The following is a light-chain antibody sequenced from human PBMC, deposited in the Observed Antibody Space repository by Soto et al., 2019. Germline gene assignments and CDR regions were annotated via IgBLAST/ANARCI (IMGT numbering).Light chain of an antibody. Sequence: QSALTQPPSASVSPGQSVTISCTGTSSDVGGYNYVSWYQQHPGKAPKLMIYEVSKRPSGVPDRFSGSKSGNTASLTVSGLQAEDEADYYCSSYAGSNNPPYVFGTGTKVTVL. CDR3: SSYAGSNNPPYV. CDR2: EVS. CDR1: SSDVGGYNY. V-gene: IGLV2-8*01. J-gene: IGLJ1*01.